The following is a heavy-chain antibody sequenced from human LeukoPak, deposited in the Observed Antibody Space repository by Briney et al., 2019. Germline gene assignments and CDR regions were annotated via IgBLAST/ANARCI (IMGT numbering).Heavy chain of an antibody. CDR1: GFTFSTYS. D-gene: IGHD3-16*02. CDR2: ISSGSSFI. Sequence: GGSLRLSCAASGFTFSTYSMNWVRQAPGKGLEWVSSISSGSSFIYYADSVKGRFTISRDNAKNSLFLQMNSLRAEDTAVYYCARVGYDYVWGSYRPPYYMDVWGKGTTVTVSS. V-gene: IGHV3-21*04. CDR3: ARVGYDYVWGSYRPPYYMDV. J-gene: IGHJ6*03.